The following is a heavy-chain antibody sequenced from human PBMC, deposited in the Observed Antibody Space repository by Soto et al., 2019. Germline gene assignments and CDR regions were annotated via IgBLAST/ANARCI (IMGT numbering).Heavy chain of an antibody. D-gene: IGHD3-3*01. Sequence: PGGSLRLSCAASAFTFSSYAMHWVRQAPGKGLEWVALISYDGSNKYYADSVKGRFTISRDNAKNSLYLQMNSLRVEDTAMYYCTRDQDDSSDAFDIWGQGTPVTVSS. CDR1: AFTFSSYA. V-gene: IGHV3-30-3*01. CDR2: ISYDGSNK. CDR3: TRDQDDSSDAFDI. J-gene: IGHJ3*02.